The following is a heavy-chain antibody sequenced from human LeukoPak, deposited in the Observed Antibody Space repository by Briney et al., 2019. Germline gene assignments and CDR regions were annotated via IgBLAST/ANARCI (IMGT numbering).Heavy chain of an antibody. J-gene: IGHJ3*02. V-gene: IGHV1-69*01. CDR1: GGTFSSYA. Sequence: SVKVSCKASGGTFSSYAISWVQQAPGQGLEWMGGIIPIFGTANYAQKFQGRVTITADESTSTAYMELSSLRSEDTAVYYCARVSYYGSGILGLYDAFDIWGQGTMVTVSS. D-gene: IGHD3-10*01. CDR3: ARVSYYGSGILGLYDAFDI. CDR2: IIPIFGTA.